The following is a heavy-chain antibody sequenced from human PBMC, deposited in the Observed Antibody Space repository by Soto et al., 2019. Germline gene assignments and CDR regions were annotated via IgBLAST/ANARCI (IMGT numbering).Heavy chain of an antibody. J-gene: IGHJ4*02. D-gene: IGHD6-19*01. V-gene: IGHV4-39*01. CDR1: GGSISSSSYY. CDR2: IYYSGST. CDR3: ARLREQWLEY. Sequence: LSLTCTVSGGSISSSSYYWGWIRQPPGKGLEWIGSIYYSGSTYYNPSLKSRVTISVDTSKNQFSLKLSSVTAADTAVYCCARLREQWLEYWGQGTLVTVSS.